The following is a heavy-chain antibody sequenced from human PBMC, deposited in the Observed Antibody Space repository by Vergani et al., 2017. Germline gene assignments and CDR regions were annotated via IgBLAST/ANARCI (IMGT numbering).Heavy chain of an antibody. Sequence: EVQLVESGGGLVQPGGSLRLSCAASGFTFSSYSMNWVRQAPGKGLEWVSYISSSSSTIYYADSVKGRFTISRDNSKNTLYLQMNSLRAEDTAVYYCAKDGLRRGYDSLSYYMDVWGKGTTVTVSS. J-gene: IGHJ6*03. CDR1: GFTFSSYS. CDR3: AKDGLRRGYDSLSYYMDV. CDR2: ISSSSSTI. D-gene: IGHD1-1*01. V-gene: IGHV3-48*01.